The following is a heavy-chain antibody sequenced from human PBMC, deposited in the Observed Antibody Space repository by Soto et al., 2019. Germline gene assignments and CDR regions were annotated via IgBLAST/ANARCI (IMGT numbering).Heavy chain of an antibody. J-gene: IGHJ4*01. CDR2: ISYDGRNK. Sequence: RDSYGVAEVTSVSLGWHRIRQEPGKGLEWVAVISYDGRNKYYADSVKGRFTISRDNSKNTLYLEMNSLRGDDTAVYFCAKDSNGLYQYDSAHRGHGTPVPVSS. V-gene: IGHV3-30*18. D-gene: IGHD2-2*02. CDR1: EVTSVSLG. CDR3: AKDSNGLYQYDSAH.